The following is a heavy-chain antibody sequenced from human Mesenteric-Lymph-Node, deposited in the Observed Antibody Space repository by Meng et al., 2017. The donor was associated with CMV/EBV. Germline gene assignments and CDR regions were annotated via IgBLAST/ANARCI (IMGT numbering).Heavy chain of an antibody. CDR3: AKDPLSHYYDSSGYFDY. J-gene: IGHJ4*02. Sequence: GGSLRLSCAASGFTFSSYAMHWVRQAPGKGLEWVAVISYDGSNKYYADSVKGRFTISRDNAKNTLYLQMNSLRAEDTAVYYCAKDPLSHYYDSSGYFDYWGQGTLVTVSS. D-gene: IGHD3-22*01. CDR1: GFTFSSYA. CDR2: ISYDGSNK. V-gene: IGHV3-30*04.